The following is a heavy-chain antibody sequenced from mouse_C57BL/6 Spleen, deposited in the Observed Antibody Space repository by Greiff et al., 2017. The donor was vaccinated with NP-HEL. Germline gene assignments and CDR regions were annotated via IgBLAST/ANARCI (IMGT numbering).Heavy chain of an antibody. CDR1: GYAFTNYL. Sequence: QVQLQQSGAELVRPGTSVKVSCKASGYAFTNYLIEWVKQRPGQGLEWIGVINPGSGGTNYNEKFKGKATLTADKSSSTAYMQLSSLTSEDSAVYFCARSPYSNYSWFAYWGQGTLVTVSA. J-gene: IGHJ3*01. D-gene: IGHD2-5*01. CDR2: INPGSGGT. V-gene: IGHV1-54*01. CDR3: ARSPYSNYSWFAY.